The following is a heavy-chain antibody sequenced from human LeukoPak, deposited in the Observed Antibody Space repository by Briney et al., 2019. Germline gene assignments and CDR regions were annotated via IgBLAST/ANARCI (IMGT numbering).Heavy chain of an antibody. CDR1: GFTFSNYE. J-gene: IGHJ4*02. D-gene: IGHD3-10*01. CDR2: ISSSGSTI. V-gene: IGHV3-48*03. CDR3: ARETYGSGSPPFDY. Sequence: GGSLRLSCAASGFTFSNYEMNWVRQAPGKGLEWVSYISSSGSTIYYADSVKGRFTISRDNAKNSLYLQMNSLRAEDTAVYYCARETYGSGSPPFDYWGQGTLVTVSS.